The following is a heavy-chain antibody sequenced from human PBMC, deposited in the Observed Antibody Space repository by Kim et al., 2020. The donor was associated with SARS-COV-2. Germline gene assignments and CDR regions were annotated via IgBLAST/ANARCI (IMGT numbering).Heavy chain of an antibody. CDR2: IFWSGST. J-gene: IGHJ4*02. V-gene: IGHV4-39*01. D-gene: IGHD3-16*01. CDR1: GGTVTTSDYY. Sequence: SETLSLTCSVSGGTVTTSDYYWSWIRQTPGRGLEWIGNIFWSGSTFYSRSLESRFRISIDRSKNQFSLNLASVTAADTVFYYCARTIGYYDNAGVFEYWGRGVLVTVS. CDR3: ARTIGYYDNAGVFEY.